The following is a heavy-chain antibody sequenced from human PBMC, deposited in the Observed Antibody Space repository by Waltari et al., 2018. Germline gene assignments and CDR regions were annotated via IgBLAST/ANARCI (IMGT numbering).Heavy chain of an antibody. V-gene: IGHV4-39*02. CDR3: AYFDRSCQPAG. D-gene: IGHD3-9*01. J-gene: IGHJ4*02. CDR1: GGSISGSYYY. Sequence: QVQLQESGPGLVKSSETLSLTCAVSGGSISGSYYYWGWIRQPPGKGLEWIGSIYSSGSTYYNPSLQSRFTISLDTSKNHFSLKLRSVTAADTAMYYCAYFDRSCQPAGWGQGALVTVSS. CDR2: IYSSGST.